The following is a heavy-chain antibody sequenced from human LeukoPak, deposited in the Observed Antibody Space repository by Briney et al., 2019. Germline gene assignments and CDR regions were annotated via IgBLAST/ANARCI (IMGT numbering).Heavy chain of an antibody. Sequence: SETLSLTCTVSGASITSGDYYWSWIRQPPGKGLEWIGYIYYSESAYYNPSLMSRLTISIDTSQNQFSLKLSSVTAADTAVYYCARADRTTKATASPSAYCGGDCSSGFDYWGQGTLVTVSS. D-gene: IGHD2-21*01. V-gene: IGHV4-30-4*08. CDR2: IYYSESA. CDR1: GASITSGDYY. J-gene: IGHJ4*02. CDR3: ARADRTTKATASPSAYCGGDCSSGFDY.